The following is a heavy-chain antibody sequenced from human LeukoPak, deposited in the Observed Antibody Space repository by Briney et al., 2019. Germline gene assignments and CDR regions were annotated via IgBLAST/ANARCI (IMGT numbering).Heavy chain of an antibody. J-gene: IGHJ4*02. CDR3: ARVRSSSWYADY. CDR2: IYTGGST. V-gene: IGHV4-4*07. D-gene: IGHD6-13*01. Sequence: SETLSLTCTVSGGSISSYYWSWIRQPAGKGLEWIGRIYTGGSTNYNPSLKSRVTMSVDTSKNQFSLKLSAVTAADTAVYYCARVRSSSWYADYWGQGTLVTVSS. CDR1: GGSISSYY.